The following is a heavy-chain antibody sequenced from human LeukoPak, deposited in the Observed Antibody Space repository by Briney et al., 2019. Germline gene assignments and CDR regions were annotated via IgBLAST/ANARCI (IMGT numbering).Heavy chain of an antibody. J-gene: IGHJ4*02. CDR3: AKDRAGGSSDY. V-gene: IGHV3-53*05. CDR1: GFTVSSNY. CDR2: IYSGGST. D-gene: IGHD1-26*01. Sequence: PGGSLRLSCAASGFTVSSNYMRWVRQAPGEGLEWVSVIYSGGSTYYAAPVKGRFTISRDNSKNTLSLQMNSLRAEDAAVYYCAKDRAGGSSDYWGQGILVTVSS.